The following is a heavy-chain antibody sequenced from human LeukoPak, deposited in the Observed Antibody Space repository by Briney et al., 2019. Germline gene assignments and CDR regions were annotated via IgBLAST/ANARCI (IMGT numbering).Heavy chain of an antibody. CDR1: GFTFSRYN. J-gene: IGHJ4*01. CDR2: IWYDGTDT. D-gene: IGHD3-3*01. V-gene: IGHV3-33*01. Sequence: GGSLRLSCVASGFTFSRYNMHWVRQAPGKGLEWVALIWYDGTDTYYADAVRGRFTISRDDSKNPVYLQMSSLRAEDTAFYYCARGFLDFDFWGHGTPVSVSS. CDR3: ARGFLDFDF.